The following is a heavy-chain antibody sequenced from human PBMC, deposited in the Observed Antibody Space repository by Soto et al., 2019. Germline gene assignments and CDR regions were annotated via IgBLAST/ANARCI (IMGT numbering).Heavy chain of an antibody. CDR1: GFTFSSYA. D-gene: IGHD3-3*01. Sequence: EVQLLESGGGLVQPGGSLRLSCAASGFTFSSYAMSWVRQAPGKGLEWVSAISGSGGSTYYADSVKGRFTISRDNSKNTLDQQMNSLRAEDTAVYYCAKGSDYDFWSGYDHYSYYYMDVWGKGTTVTVSS. CDR3: AKGSDYDFWSGYDHYSYYYMDV. J-gene: IGHJ6*03. V-gene: IGHV3-23*01. CDR2: ISGSGGST.